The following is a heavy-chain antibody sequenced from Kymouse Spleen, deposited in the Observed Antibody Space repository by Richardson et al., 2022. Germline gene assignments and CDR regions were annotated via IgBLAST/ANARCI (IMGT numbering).Heavy chain of an antibody. CDR1: GFTFSSYD. CDR2: IGTAGDT. J-gene: IGHJ6*02. V-gene: IGHV3-13*01. D-gene: IGHD6-13*01,IGHD6-19*01,IGHD6-25*01. Sequence: EVQLVESGGGLVQPGGSLRLSCAASGFTFSSYDMHWVRQATGKGLEWVSAIGTAGDTYYPGSVKGRFTISRENAKNSLYLQMNSLRAGDTAVYYCARQAPFSPYSPTGYYYYYGMDVWGQGTTVTVSS. CDR3: ARQAPFSPYSPTGYYYYYGMDV.